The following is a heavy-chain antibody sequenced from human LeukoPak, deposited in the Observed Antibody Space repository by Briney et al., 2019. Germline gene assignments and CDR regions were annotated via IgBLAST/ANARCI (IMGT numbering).Heavy chain of an antibody. CDR2: MYYSGST. V-gene: IGHV4-59*01. J-gene: IGHJ6*02. CDR3: ARSGSGSGSYYNSAYYYYGMDA. D-gene: IGHD3-10*01. CDR1: GGSISGYY. Sequence: SETLSLTCTVSGGSISGYYWSWIRQPPGKGLEWIGYMYYSGSTNYNPSLKSRVTISVDMSQNQFSLKLSSVTAADTAVYYCARSGSGSGSYYNSAYYYYGMDAWGQGTTVTVSS.